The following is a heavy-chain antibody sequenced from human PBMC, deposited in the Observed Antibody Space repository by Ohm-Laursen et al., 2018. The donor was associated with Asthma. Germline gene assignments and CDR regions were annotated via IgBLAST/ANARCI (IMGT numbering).Heavy chain of an antibody. V-gene: IGHV4-59*01. J-gene: IGHJ5*02. CDR3: ARVGFFETSAYFETFDP. D-gene: IGHD5-12*01. CDR2: VFDSGST. Sequence: GTLSLTYTVSGGSISSFNWSWIRQPPGKGLEWIGYVFDSGSTHYNPSLKSRVTISVDTSKKQFYLKLSSVTAADTAVYYCARVGFFETSAYFETFDPWGQGTLVTVSS. CDR1: GGSISSFN.